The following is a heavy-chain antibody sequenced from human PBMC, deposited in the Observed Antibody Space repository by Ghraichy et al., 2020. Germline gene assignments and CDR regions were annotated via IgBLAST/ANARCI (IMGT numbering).Heavy chain of an antibody. CDR1: GGSIRSYY. CDR2: IYTSGST. CDR3: ARYYDDSSGYQPVAFDI. D-gene: IGHD3-22*01. J-gene: IGHJ3*02. V-gene: IGHV4-4*07. Sequence: SETLSLTCTVSGGSIRSYYWSWIRQPAGKGLEWIGRIYTSGSTNYNPSLKSRVTMSVDTSKNQFSLKLSSLTAADTAVYYCARYYDDSSGYQPVAFDIWGQGTMVTVSA.